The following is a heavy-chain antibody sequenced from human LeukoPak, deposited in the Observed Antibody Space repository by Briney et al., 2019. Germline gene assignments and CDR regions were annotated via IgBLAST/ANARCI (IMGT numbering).Heavy chain of an antibody. CDR3: ARRVGYSYKNWPAKNTLDY. J-gene: IGHJ4*02. D-gene: IGHD5-18*01. V-gene: IGHV4-61*02. Sequence: SETLSLTCTVSAYSISSGYYWSWIRQPAGKGLEWIGRIYTSGSTNYNPSLKSRVTISVDTSKNQFSLKLSPVTAADTAVYYCARRVGYSYKNWPAKNTLDYWGQGTLVTVSS. CDR2: IYTSGST. CDR1: AYSISSGYY.